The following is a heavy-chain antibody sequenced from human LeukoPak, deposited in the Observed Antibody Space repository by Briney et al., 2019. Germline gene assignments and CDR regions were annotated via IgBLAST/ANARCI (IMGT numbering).Heavy chain of an antibody. V-gene: IGHV1-69*13. CDR2: IIPIFGTA. Sequence: ASVKVSCKASGGTFSSYAISWVRQAPGQGLEWMGGIIPIFGTANYAQKFQGRVTITADESTSTAYMELSSLRSEDTAVYYCATDLTHLYMITFDYYFDYWGQGTLVTVSS. J-gene: IGHJ4*02. D-gene: IGHD3-16*01. CDR3: ATDLTHLYMITFDYYFDY. CDR1: GGTFSSYA.